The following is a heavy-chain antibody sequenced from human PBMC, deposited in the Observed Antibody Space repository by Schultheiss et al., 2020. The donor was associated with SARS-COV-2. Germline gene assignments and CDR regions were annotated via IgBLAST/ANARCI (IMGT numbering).Heavy chain of an antibody. Sequence: GESLKISCAASGFSFSSYGMSWVRQAPGKGLVWVSRIKSDGISTSYADSVKGRFTISRDNAKNTLYLQLNSLRAEDTAVYYCARDRSSGYPDYWGQGTLVTVSS. CDR1: GFSFSSYG. J-gene: IGHJ4*02. V-gene: IGHV3-74*01. CDR2: IKSDGIST. CDR3: ARDRSSGYPDY. D-gene: IGHD3-22*01.